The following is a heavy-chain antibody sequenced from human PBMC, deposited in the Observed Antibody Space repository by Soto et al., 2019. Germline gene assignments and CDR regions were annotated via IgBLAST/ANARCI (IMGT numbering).Heavy chain of an antibody. V-gene: IGHV3-48*02. CDR3: AREDYYDSSGYYYPNWFDP. CDR2: ISSSSSTI. D-gene: IGHD3-22*01. CDR1: GFTFSSYS. J-gene: IGHJ5*02. Sequence: VQLVESGGGLVQPGGSLRLSCAASGFTFSSYSMNWVRQAPGKGLEWVSYISSSSSTIYYADSVKGRFTISRDNAKNTLYLQMNSLRDEDTAVYYCAREDYYDSSGYYYPNWFDPWGQGTLVTVSS.